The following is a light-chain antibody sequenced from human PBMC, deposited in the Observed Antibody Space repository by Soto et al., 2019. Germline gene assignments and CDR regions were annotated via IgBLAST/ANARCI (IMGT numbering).Light chain of an antibody. CDR1: QSVTSSF. V-gene: IGKV3-20*01. CDR3: QQYNNWPPT. J-gene: IGKJ5*01. Sequence: EIVLTHSPGTLSLSPVEIATVSCRASQSVTSSFLAWYQQKPGQAPRLLIYGASSRATGIPDRFSGSGSGTEFTLTISSLQSEDFAVYYCQQYNNWPPTFGQGTRLEIK. CDR2: GAS.